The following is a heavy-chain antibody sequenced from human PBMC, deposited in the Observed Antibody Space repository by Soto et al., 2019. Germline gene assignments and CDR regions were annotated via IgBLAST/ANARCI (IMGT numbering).Heavy chain of an antibody. Sequence: SETLSLTCAFYGGSFSGYNWSWIRQPPGKGLEWIGEINHSGSTTYNPSLKSRVTISVDTSKNQFSLKLSSVTAADTAVYYCARSRGRYFDWYYYYYGMDVWGQGTTVT. CDR3: ARSRGRYFDWYYYYYGMDV. CDR1: GGSFSGYN. J-gene: IGHJ6*02. D-gene: IGHD3-9*01. V-gene: IGHV4-34*01. CDR2: INHSGST.